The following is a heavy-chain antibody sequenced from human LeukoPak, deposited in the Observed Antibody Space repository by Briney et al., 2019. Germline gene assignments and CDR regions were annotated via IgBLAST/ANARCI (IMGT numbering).Heavy chain of an antibody. Sequence: GGSLRLSCAASGFTFSSYAMHWVRQAPGKGLEWVAVISYDGSNKYYADSVKGRFTISRDNSKNTLYLQMNSLRAEDTAVYYCAREVSYDSSGYYNRVRAFDIWGQGTMVTVSS. CDR3: AREVSYDSSGYYNRVRAFDI. J-gene: IGHJ3*02. CDR1: GFTFSSYA. D-gene: IGHD3-22*01. CDR2: ISYDGSNK. V-gene: IGHV3-30-3*01.